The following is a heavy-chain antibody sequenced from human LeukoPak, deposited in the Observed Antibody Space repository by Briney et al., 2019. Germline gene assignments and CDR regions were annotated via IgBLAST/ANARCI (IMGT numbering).Heavy chain of an antibody. D-gene: IGHD5-12*01. V-gene: IGHV3-66*01. J-gene: IGHJ4*02. CDR3: ARDLSGPLDY. CDR2: IYSGGST. Sequence: GGSLRLSCAASGFTVSHNYMSWVRQAPGKGLEWVSVIYSGGSTNYADSVKGRFTISRDNSKNTLYLQMNSLRAEDTAVYYCARDLSGPLDYWGQGTLVTVCS. CDR1: GFTVSHNY.